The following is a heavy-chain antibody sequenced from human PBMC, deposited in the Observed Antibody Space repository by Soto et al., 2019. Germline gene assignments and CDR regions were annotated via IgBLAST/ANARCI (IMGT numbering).Heavy chain of an antibody. CDR1: GYTFTSYG. V-gene: IGHV1-18*01. Sequence: ASVKVSCKASGYTFTSYGISWVRQATGQGLEWMGWISAYNGNTNYAQKLQGRVTMTTDTSTSTAYMELRSLRSDDTAVYYCARDFRVTYYYGSGSYYQFDYWGQGTLVTVSS. CDR2: ISAYNGNT. CDR3: ARDFRVTYYYGSGSYYQFDY. D-gene: IGHD3-10*01. J-gene: IGHJ4*02.